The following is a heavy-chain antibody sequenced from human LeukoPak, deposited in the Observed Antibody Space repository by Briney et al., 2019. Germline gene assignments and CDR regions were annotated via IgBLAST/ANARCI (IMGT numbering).Heavy chain of an antibody. CDR2: FDPNTGVT. D-gene: IGHD1-26*01. V-gene: IGHV1-2*02. Sequence: ASVKVSCKASGDTITGYYLHWVRQAPRQGLEWVGCFDPNTGVTHYAQKFQGRVTMTRDTSISTVYMELSSLRSDDTAVYYCARGVDSGGNWGQGTLVTVSS. J-gene: IGHJ4*02. CDR3: ARGVDSGGN. CDR1: GDTITGYY.